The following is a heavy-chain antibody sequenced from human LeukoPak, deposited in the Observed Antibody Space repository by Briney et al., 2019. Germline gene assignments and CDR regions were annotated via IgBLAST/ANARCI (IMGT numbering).Heavy chain of an antibody. J-gene: IGHJ4*02. CDR2: INTDGSST. CDR3: ARGNHLDY. D-gene: IGHD1-14*01. Sequence: GGSLRLSCAASGFTFSSYRMDWVRQAPGKGLVWVSRINTDGSSTTYADFVKGRFTVSRDNAKNTLYLQMNSLRAEDTAVYYCARGNHLDYWGQGTLVTVSS. CDR1: GFTFSSYR. V-gene: IGHV3-74*03.